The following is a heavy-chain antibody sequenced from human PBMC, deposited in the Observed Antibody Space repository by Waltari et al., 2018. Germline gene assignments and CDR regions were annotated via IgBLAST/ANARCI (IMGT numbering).Heavy chain of an antibody. J-gene: IGHJ5*02. CDR3: ARAYGSGSYNWFDP. CDR1: GGSISSYY. D-gene: IGHD3-10*01. CDR2: IYTSGST. V-gene: IGHV4-4*07. Sequence: QVQLQESGPGLVKPSETLSLTCTVSGGSISSYYCSWIRQPAGKGLEWIGRIYTSGSTNYNPSLKSRVTISVDKSKNQFSLKLSSVTAADTAVYYCARAYGSGSYNWFDPWGQGTLVTVSS.